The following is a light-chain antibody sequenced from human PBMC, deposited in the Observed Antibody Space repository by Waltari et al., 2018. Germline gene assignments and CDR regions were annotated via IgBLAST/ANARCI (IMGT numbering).Light chain of an antibody. V-gene: IGKV1-39*01. J-gene: IGKJ1*01. CDR1: QSIRRS. CDR3: QQSYSSPWT. Sequence: DIQMTQSPSSLSASVGDRVTITCRTSQSIRRSLSWYQQKPGKAPRLLIYPASTIESGVPPRFSGSGSGTSFTLTISSLQPEDFAIYYCQQSYSSPWTFGQGTKVEIK. CDR2: PAS.